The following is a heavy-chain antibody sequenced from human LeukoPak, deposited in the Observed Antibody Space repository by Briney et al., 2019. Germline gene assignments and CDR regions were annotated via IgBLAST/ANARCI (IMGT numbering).Heavy chain of an antibody. CDR2: IYSGGTT. J-gene: IGHJ4*02. CDR3: ARRAGGYSHPYDY. CDR1: GFTFGIYA. V-gene: IGHV3-53*01. Sequence: GGSLRLSCAASGFTFGIYAMSWVRQAPGKGLEWVSLIYSGGTTYYADSVKGRFTISRDNSKNTLYLQMNSLRAEDTAVYYCARRAGGYSHPYDYWGQGILVTVSS. D-gene: IGHD4-23*01.